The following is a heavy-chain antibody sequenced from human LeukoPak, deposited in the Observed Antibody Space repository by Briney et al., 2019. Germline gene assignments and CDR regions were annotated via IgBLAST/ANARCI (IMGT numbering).Heavy chain of an antibody. CDR2: IKSKTDGGTT. J-gene: IGHJ4*02. V-gene: IGHV3-15*01. D-gene: IGHD1-1*01. Sequence: GGSLRLSCAASGFTFSNAWMSWVRQAPGKGLEWVGRIKSKTDGGTTDYAAPVKGRFTISRDDSKNTLYLQMNSLKTEDTAVYYCSTADWNDGLDYWGQGTLVTVSS. CDR1: GFTFSNAW. CDR3: STADWNDGLDY.